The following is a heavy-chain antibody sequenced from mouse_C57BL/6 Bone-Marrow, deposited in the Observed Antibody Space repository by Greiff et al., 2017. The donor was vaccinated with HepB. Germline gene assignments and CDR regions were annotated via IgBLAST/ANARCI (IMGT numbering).Heavy chain of an antibody. CDR1: GFPITSGYY. Sequence: VKLMESGPGLVKPSQSLFLTCSITGFPITSGYYWIWIRQSPGKPLEWMGYITHSGETFYNPSLQSPISITRETSKNQFFLQLNSVTTEDTAMYYCAGGLYDGYSAWFAYWGQGTLVTVSA. J-gene: IGHJ3*01. CDR2: ITHSGET. D-gene: IGHD2-3*01. CDR3: AGGLYDGYSAWFAY. V-gene: IGHV12-3*01.